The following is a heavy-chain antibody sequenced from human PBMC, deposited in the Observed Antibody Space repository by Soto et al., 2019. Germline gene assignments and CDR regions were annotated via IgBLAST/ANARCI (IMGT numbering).Heavy chain of an antibody. Sequence: PSETLSLTCTVSGGSISSGDYYWSWIRQPPGKGLEWIGYIYHSGSTYYKPSLKSRVTISVDTSKNQFSLKLSSVTAAYTAVYYCARERPDGARLDPWGQGTLVTVSS. D-gene: IGHD6-6*01. CDR2: IYHSGST. J-gene: IGHJ5*02. CDR1: GGSISSGDYY. V-gene: IGHV4-30-4*01. CDR3: ARERPDGARLDP.